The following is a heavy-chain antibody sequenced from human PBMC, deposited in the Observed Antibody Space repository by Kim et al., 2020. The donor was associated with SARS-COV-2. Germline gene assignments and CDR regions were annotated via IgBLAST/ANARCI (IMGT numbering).Heavy chain of an antibody. J-gene: IGHJ3*02. CDR1: GGTFSSYA. Sequence: SVKVSCKASGGTFSSYAISWVRQAPGQGLEWMGGIIPIFGTANYAQKFQGRVTITADESTSTAYMELSSLRSVDTAVYYCARGDITDTEPGAFDIWGQGTMVTVSS. D-gene: IGHD2-15*01. CDR3: ARGDITDTEPGAFDI. CDR2: IIPIFGTA. V-gene: IGHV1-69*13.